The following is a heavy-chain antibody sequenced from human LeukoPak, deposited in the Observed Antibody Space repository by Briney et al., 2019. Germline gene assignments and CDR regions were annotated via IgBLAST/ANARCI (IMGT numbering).Heavy chain of an antibody. CDR1: SGSISSSSYY. V-gene: IGHV4-39*01. CDR3: ARSSRTGGFDY. Sequence: SETLSLTCTVSSGSISSSSYYWGWIRQPPGKGLEWIGSIYYSGSTYYNPSLKSRVTISVDTSKNQFSLKLSSVTASDTAVYYCARSSRTGGFDYWGQGTLVTVSS. D-gene: IGHD7-27*01. J-gene: IGHJ4*02. CDR2: IYYSGST.